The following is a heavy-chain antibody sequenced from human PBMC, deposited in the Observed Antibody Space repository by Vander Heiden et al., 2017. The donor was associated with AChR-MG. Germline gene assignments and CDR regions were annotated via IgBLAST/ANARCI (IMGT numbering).Heavy chain of an antibody. D-gene: IGHD2-15*01. CDR3: AREGGEPGGSFEFDY. CDR1: VGSLYNYY. Sequence: QVQLQESGPGLVKPSETLSLTCTVSVGSLYNYYWSWIRQTPGKGLEWIGNINYSGSTNYNPALKSRVTISGETSKNQFSLKLNSVRAADTAVYYCAREGGEPGGSFEFDYWGQGTLVIVSS. CDR2: INYSGST. J-gene: IGHJ4*02. V-gene: IGHV4-59*01.